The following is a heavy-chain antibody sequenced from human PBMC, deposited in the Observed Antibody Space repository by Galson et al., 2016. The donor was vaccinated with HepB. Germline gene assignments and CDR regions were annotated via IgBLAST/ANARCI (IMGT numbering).Heavy chain of an antibody. V-gene: IGHV3-48*02. CDR2: LSSTSEYI. CDR1: GFPFGSYG. J-gene: IGHJ4*02. D-gene: IGHD6-19*01. CDR3: ARDRRAVALAGLFDY. Sequence: SLRLSCAASGFPFGSYGLRWVRKAPGKGLESVAFLSSTSEYIYYADSVKGRFTIIRDNAKNSLSLQMDSLRDEDTAVYYCARDRRAVALAGLFDYWGQGTLVTVSS.